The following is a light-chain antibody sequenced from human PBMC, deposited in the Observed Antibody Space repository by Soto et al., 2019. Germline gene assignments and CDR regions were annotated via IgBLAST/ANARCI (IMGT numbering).Light chain of an antibody. CDR1: QSVDNN. CDR3: QQYNDRPPIT. J-gene: IGKJ5*01. CDR2: GSF. V-gene: IGKV3-15*01. Sequence: EIVMTQSPVTLSASPGESATLSCRASQSVDNNVAWYQQKPGQAPRLLIVGSFARATGIPARFSGSGSGSEFTLTISGLQSEDFAVYYCQQYNDRPPITFGQGTRLGIE.